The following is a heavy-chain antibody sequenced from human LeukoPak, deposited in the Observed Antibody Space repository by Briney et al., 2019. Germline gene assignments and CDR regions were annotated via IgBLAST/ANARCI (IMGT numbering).Heavy chain of an antibody. Sequence: GGSLRLSCAASGFTFSDFAMNWVRQAPGKGLEWVSSITRVSTYIYYAESLEGRFTISRDNAKNLLYLQLSSLRGEDTGMYYCTRDRNDYGDPDGFDIWGHGTVVTVSS. CDR1: GFTFSDFA. J-gene: IGHJ3*02. CDR3: TRDRNDYGDPDGFDI. V-gene: IGHV3-21*01. D-gene: IGHD4-17*01. CDR2: ITRVSTYI.